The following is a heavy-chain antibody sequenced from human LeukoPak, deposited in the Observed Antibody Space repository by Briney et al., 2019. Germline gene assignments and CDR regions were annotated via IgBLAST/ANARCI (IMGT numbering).Heavy chain of an antibody. J-gene: IGHJ6*02. CDR3: ARNRIVVVPAAISYYYYYGMDV. Sequence: SETLSLTCAVSGGSISSSNWWSWARQPPGKGLEWIGEIYHSGSTNYNPSLKSRVTISVDKSKNQFSLKLSSVTAADTAVYYCARNRIVVVPAAISYYYYYGMDVWGQGTTVTVSS. CDR2: IYHSGST. V-gene: IGHV4-4*02. CDR1: GGSISSSNW. D-gene: IGHD2-2*01.